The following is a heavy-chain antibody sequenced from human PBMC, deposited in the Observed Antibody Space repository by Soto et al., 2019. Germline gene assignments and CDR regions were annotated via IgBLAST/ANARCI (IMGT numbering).Heavy chain of an antibody. CDR2: INTDGSST. V-gene: IGHV3-74*01. Sequence: EVQLVESGGGLVQPGGSLRLSCEASGFTFNDYWMHWVRQVPGKGLVWVSRINTDGSSTSYADSVKGRFTISRDNAKKTLYLQMNNLRVDDTAVYFCARAYLGRLPRRADYYYAMDVWGRGTTVTVSS. D-gene: IGHD1-26*01. J-gene: IGHJ6*02. CDR3: ARAYLGRLPRRADYYYAMDV. CDR1: GFTFNDYW.